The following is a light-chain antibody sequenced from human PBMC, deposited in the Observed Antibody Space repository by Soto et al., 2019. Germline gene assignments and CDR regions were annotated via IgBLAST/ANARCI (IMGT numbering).Light chain of an antibody. CDR2: GAY. V-gene: IGKV3-20*01. J-gene: IGKJ1*01. CDR3: HPHGGSPET. CDR1: RSVNNNY. Sequence: EIVLTQSPGTLSLSPGERATLSCSARRSVNNNYVAWYQQKPGQAPRLLIFGAYSRATGITDRFIGSGSGTEFIITISRVEPDDFAIYHCHPHGGSPETVGPVTQVEIK.